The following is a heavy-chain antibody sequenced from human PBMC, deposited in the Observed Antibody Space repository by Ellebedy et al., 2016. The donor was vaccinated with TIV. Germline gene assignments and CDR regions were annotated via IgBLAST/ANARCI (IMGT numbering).Heavy chain of an antibody. CDR3: ATGAYDI. CDR1: GFTFSNNS. V-gene: IGHV3-48*04. J-gene: IGHJ3*02. Sequence: GESLKISCTASGFTFSNNSMNWVRQAPGKGLEWVSYISSTETTIYYADSVEGRFTISRDNGKISWYLQMNSLTAEDTAVYYCATGAYDIWGQGTMVMVSS. CDR2: ISSTETTI.